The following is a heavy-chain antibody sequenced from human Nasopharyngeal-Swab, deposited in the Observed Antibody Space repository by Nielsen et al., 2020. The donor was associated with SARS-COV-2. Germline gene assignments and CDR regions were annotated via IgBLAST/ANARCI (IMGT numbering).Heavy chain of an antibody. CDR1: GGSISSYY. Sequence: WETLSLTCTVSGGSISSYYWSWIRQPPGKGLEWIGYIYYSGSTNYNPSLKSRVTISVDTSENQFSLKLSSVTAAYTAVYYCARGSCWTLDYWGQGTLVTVSS. J-gene: IGHJ4*02. CDR3: ARGSCWTLDY. D-gene: IGHD6-19*01. CDR2: IYYSGST. V-gene: IGHV4-59*01.